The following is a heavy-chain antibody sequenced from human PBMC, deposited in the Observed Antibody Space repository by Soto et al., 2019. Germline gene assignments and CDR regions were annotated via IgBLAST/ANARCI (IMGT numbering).Heavy chain of an antibody. Sequence: PGESLKISCKGSGYSFTSYWIGWVRQMPGKGLEWMGIIYPGDSDTRYSPSFQGQVTISADKSISTAYLQWSSLKASDTAMYYCAGRPDSGSYWSRYSYYGMDVWGQGTTVTVSS. V-gene: IGHV5-51*01. CDR3: AGRPDSGSYWSRYSYYGMDV. D-gene: IGHD1-26*01. CDR1: GYSFTSYW. CDR2: IYPGDSDT. J-gene: IGHJ6*02.